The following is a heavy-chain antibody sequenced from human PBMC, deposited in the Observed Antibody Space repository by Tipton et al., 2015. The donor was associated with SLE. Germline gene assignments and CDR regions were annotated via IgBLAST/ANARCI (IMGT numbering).Heavy chain of an antibody. D-gene: IGHD1-26*01. V-gene: IGHV1-69*13. CDR1: GGTFSNYA. J-gene: IGHJ5*02. CDR2: IIPIFGTA. CDR3: VRGDGSYWSSWIDP. Sequence: QLVQSGAEVKKPGASVKVSCKASGGTFSNYAITWVRQAPGQGLEWMGGIIPIFGTANYAQKFQGRVTITADESTSTAYMDLSSLRSEDTAVYYCVRGDGSYWSSWIDPWGQGTLVTVSS.